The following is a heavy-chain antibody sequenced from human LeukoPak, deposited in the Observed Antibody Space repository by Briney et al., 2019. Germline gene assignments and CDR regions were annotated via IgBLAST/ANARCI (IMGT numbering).Heavy chain of an antibody. CDR2: LYYSGTT. D-gene: IGHD1-26*01. J-gene: IGHJ6*02. V-gene: IGHV4-39*01. Sequence: PSETLSLTCTVSGGSISSSRSYWGWIRQPPGTGPEWIGNLYYSGTTYYNPTLKSRVTISVDTSKNQFSLKLSSVTAADTAVYYCARGGYSGSYPLYYYYGMDVWGQGTTVTVSS. CDR1: GGSISSSRSY. CDR3: ARGGYSGSYPLYYYYGMDV.